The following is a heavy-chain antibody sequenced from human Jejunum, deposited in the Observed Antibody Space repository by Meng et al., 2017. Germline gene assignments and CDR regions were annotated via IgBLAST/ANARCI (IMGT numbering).Heavy chain of an antibody. Sequence: SLTLSCVVSGFTLSPYTANWVRQAAGKGLEWVASISSSTRYIYYADSLRGRFTISRDHARNSLYLPMNNLRPDDTAVYYCTKGGAAGTPVTYAFDIWGHGTVVTVSS. D-gene: IGHD6-25*01. V-gene: IGHV3-21*01. J-gene: IGHJ3*02. CDR2: ISSSTRYI. CDR3: TKGGAAGTPVTYAFDI. CDR1: GFTLSPYT.